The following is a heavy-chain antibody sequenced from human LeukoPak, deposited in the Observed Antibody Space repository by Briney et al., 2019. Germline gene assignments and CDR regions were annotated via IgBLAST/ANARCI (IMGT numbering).Heavy chain of an antibody. Sequence: SETLSLTCTGSGGSISNYYWSWIRQPPGKGLEGIGDIYYSESTNYNPSLKSRVTISVDTSKNQFSLKLTSVTAADTAVYYCARALFRYDSSSRSLHWYFDLWGRGTLVTVSS. CDR1: GGSISNYY. V-gene: IGHV4-59*01. D-gene: IGHD3-22*01. J-gene: IGHJ2*01. CDR3: ARALFRYDSSSRSLHWYFDL. CDR2: IYYSEST.